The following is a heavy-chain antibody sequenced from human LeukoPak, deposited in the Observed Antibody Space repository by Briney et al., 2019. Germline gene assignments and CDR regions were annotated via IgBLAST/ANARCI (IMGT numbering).Heavy chain of an antibody. V-gene: IGHV4-61*02. Sequence: SETLSLTCTVSGGSISSGSYYWSWSGQPGGKGLVWIGRIYTSGSTNYNPSLKSRVTISVDTSKNQFSLKLSSATGADTAVYYCARTPRYSSGWDKPNDYWGQGTLVTVSS. CDR3: ARTPRYSSGWDKPNDY. CDR2: IYTSGST. J-gene: IGHJ4*02. D-gene: IGHD6-19*01. CDR1: GGSISSGSYY.